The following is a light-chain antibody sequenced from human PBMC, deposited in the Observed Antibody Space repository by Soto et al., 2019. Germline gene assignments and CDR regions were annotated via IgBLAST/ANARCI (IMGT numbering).Light chain of an antibody. V-gene: IGKV1-39*01. CDR2: ASS. Sequence: DIQMTQSPSSLSASVGDRVTITCRASQTISSYLNWYQQKQGKDPNLLIYASSSLQSGVPPRFSGSGSGTDFTLTSSSLQPEDFATYYCQQTYSTPITFGQGARLDI. CDR1: QTISSY. J-gene: IGKJ5*01. CDR3: QQTYSTPIT.